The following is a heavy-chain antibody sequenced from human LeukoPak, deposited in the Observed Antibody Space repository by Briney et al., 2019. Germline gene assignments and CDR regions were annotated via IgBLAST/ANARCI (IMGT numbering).Heavy chain of an antibody. CDR3: GKTTAGYSSGQKPAWPVDY. Sequence: GGSLRLSCAVSGITLSNYGMSWVRQAPGKGLEWVAGISDRGSRTNYADSVKGRFTISTDHPKNTLYLQMNSLRAEDTAVYYCGKTTAGYSSGQKPAWPVDYWGQGTLVTVSS. CDR2: ISDRGSRT. D-gene: IGHD5-18*01. V-gene: IGHV3-23*01. J-gene: IGHJ4*02. CDR1: GITLSNYG.